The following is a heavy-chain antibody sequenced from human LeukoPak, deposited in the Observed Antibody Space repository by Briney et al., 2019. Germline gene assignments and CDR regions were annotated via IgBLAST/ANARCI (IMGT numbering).Heavy chain of an antibody. D-gene: IGHD6-13*01. CDR1: GFTFSSYA. CDR2: ISSNGGST. V-gene: IGHV3-64*01. Sequence: GGSLRLNCAASGFTFSSYALHWVRQAPGKGLEYVSAISSNGGSTYYANSVKGRFTISRDNSKNTLYLQMGSLRAEDMAVYYCARECIAAADAEPYYFYYSGEGDLVTVSS. CDR3: ARECIAAADAEPYYFYY. J-gene: IGHJ4*02.